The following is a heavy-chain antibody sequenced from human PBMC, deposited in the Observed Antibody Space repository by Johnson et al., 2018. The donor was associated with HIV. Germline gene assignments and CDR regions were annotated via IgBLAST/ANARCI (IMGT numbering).Heavy chain of an antibody. CDR2: VSYETTNK. CDR3: ASCSKQWLVRPNAFDI. J-gene: IGHJ3*02. Sequence: QVQLVESGGGVVQAGRSLRLSCAASGFSFSSYALHWVRQAPGKGLEWVAVVSYETTNKHYADSVKGRLTISRDNSKSPLILQMNGLKDEDTAIYYCASCSKQWLVRPNAFDIWGQGTMVTVSS. CDR1: GFSFSSYA. V-gene: IGHV3-30-3*01. D-gene: IGHD6-19*01.